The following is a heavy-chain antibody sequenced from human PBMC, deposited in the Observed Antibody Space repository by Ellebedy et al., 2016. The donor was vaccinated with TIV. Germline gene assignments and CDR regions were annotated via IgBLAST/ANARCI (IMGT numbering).Heavy chain of an antibody. Sequence: PGGSLRLSCAASGFTFSDYYMSWFRQAPGKGLEWVSYISSTSGTIKYYADSVKGRFTISRANAKNSLYLQVTSLRADDKAVYYCAKVGHLAAAGTIDYWGQGTLVTVSS. V-gene: IGHV3-11*01. CDR3: AKVGHLAAAGTIDY. CDR1: GFTFSDYY. J-gene: IGHJ4*02. D-gene: IGHD6-13*01. CDR2: ISSTSGTIK.